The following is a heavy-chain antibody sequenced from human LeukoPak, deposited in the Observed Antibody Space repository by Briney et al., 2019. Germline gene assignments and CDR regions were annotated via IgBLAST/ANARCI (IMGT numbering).Heavy chain of an antibody. CDR3: ARDLSRYSGYDAPVYYYYYYMDV. D-gene: IGHD5-12*01. Sequence: GASVKVSCKASGYTFTSYGISWVRQAPGQGLEWMGWISAYNGNTNYAQKLQGRVTMTTDTSTRTAYMELRSLRSDDTAVYYCARDLSRYSGYDAPVYYYYYYMDVWGKGTTVTVSS. J-gene: IGHJ6*03. CDR1: GYTFTSYG. CDR2: ISAYNGNT. V-gene: IGHV1-18*01.